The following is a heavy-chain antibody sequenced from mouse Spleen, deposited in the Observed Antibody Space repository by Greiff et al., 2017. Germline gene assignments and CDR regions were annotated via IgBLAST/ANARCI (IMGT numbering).Heavy chain of an antibody. V-gene: IGHV1-53*01. CDR3: ARGEGRGYYDY. CDR2: INPSNGGT. CDR1: GYTFTSYW. Sequence: QVQLQQPGPELVKPGASVKLSCKASGYTFTSYWMHWVKQRPGQGLEWIGNINPSNGGTNYNEKFKSKATLTVDTSSSTAYMQLSSLTSEDSAVYCCARGEGRGYYDYWGQGTTLTVSS. J-gene: IGHJ2*01.